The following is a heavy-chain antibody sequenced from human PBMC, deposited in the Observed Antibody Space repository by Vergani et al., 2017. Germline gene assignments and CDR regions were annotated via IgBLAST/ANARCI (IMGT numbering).Heavy chain of an antibody. CDR2: VNPEGTNT. V-gene: IGHV3-74*01. CDR3: AKLEFKFAFGVVIGPPDY. Sequence: EVQLVESGGGLVQPGGSLRLSCAASGFTFSRHWMHWVRQAPGKGLVWVSRVNPEGTNTPYADSVKGRFTISRDNSKNTLYLQMNSLRAEDTAVYYCAKLEFKFAFGVVIGPPDYWGQGTLVTVSS. D-gene: IGHD3-3*01. J-gene: IGHJ4*02. CDR1: GFTFSRHW.